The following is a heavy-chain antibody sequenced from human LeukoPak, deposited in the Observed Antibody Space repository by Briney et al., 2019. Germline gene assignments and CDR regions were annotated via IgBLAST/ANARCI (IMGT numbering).Heavy chain of an antibody. J-gene: IGHJ4*02. D-gene: IGHD2-2*01. CDR2: IKSXXDGGTT. CDR1: GFTFSXXX. V-gene: IGHV3-15*01. Sequence: GGSLRLSCAASGFTFSXXXXXXVRXXXXXXXXXXXRIKSXXDGGTTDXXXXXXXXFTXSRDDSKNTLYLQMNSLKTEDTAVYYCTTDRTRSSTSPYWGQGTLVTVSS. CDR3: TTDRTRSSTSPY.